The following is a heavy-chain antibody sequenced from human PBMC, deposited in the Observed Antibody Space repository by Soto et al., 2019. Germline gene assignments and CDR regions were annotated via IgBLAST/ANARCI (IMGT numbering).Heavy chain of an antibody. D-gene: IGHD2-2*02. CDR2: INPNSGGT. Sequence: ASVKVSCKASGYTFTGYYMHWVRQAPGQGLEWMGWINPNSGGTNYAQKFQGRVTMTRDTSISTAYMELSSLRSEDTAVYYCARGGYCSSTSGYIRSHHYYYGMDVWGQGTTVTVSS. CDR3: ARGGYCSSTSGYIRSHHYYYGMDV. CDR1: GYTFTGYY. J-gene: IGHJ6*02. V-gene: IGHV1-2*02.